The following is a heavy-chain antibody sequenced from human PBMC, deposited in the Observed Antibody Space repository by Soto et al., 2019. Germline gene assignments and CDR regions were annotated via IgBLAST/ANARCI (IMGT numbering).Heavy chain of an antibody. J-gene: IGHJ4*02. CDR2: FVHLFGTT. Sequence: QLVQSGSEVKKPGSSVKVSCQASGGTFSGYVVTWVRQAPGQGLEWMGEFVHLFGTTNYATRFSGRITITAQESTSTADMELRTLTSDDTAVYYCATPGIVVSIPPHFDNLAQLTLVTVSS. V-gene: IGHV1-69*01. CDR1: GGTFSGYV. CDR3: ATPGIVVSIPPHFDN. D-gene: IGHD3-16*01.